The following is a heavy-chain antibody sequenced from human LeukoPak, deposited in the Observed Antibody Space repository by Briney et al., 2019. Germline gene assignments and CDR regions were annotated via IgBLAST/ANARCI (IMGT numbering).Heavy chain of an antibody. V-gene: IGHV4-59*01. D-gene: IGHD1-1*01. CDR3: ARERGNWNYDY. Sequence: SETLSLTCTVSGGSISSYYWSWIRQPPGKGLEWIGYIYYSGSTNYNPSLKSRDTISVDTSKNQFSLKLSSVTAADTAVYYCARERGNWNYDYWGQGTLVTVSS. CDR2: IYYSGST. J-gene: IGHJ4*02. CDR1: GGSISSYY.